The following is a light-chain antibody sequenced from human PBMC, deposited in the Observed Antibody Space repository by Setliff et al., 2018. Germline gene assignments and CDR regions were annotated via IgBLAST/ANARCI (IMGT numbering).Light chain of an antibody. CDR1: SSDVGGYNY. Sequence: QSALAQPRSVSGSPGQSVTISCTGTSSDVGGYNYASWYQQHPGKAPKVMIYDVSKRPSGVPDRFSGSKSGNTASLTISGLQAEDEADYYCCSYAGSYTDVFGTGTKVTVL. CDR3: CSYAGSYTDV. V-gene: IGLV2-11*01. J-gene: IGLJ1*01. CDR2: DVS.